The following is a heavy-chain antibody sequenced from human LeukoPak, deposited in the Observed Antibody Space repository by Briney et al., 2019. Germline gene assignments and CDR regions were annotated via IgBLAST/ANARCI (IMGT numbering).Heavy chain of an antibody. D-gene: IGHD3-22*01. J-gene: IGHJ4*02. Sequence: GGSLRLSYAASGFTFDDYGMSWVRQAPGKGLEWVSGINWNGGSTGYADSVKGRFTIARDNAKNSLYLQMNSLRAEDTALYYCAREKPFYDSSGYYYPIAFDYWGQGTLVTVSS. CDR3: AREKPFYDSSGYYYPIAFDY. CDR1: GFTFDDYG. V-gene: IGHV3-20*03. CDR2: INWNGGST.